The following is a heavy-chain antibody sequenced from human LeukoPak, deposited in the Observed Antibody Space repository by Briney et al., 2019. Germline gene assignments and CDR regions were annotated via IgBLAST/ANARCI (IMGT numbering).Heavy chain of an antibody. CDR1: GGSISSGGYY. J-gene: IGHJ4*02. Sequence: SETLSLTCTVSGGSISSGGYYWSWIRQHPGKGLEWIGYIYYSGSTYYNPSLKSRVTISVDTSKNQFSLKLSSVTAADTAVYYCARGSPIAAAGDYWGQGTLVTVSS. D-gene: IGHD6-13*01. CDR3: ARGSPIAAAGDY. V-gene: IGHV4-31*03. CDR2: IYYSGST.